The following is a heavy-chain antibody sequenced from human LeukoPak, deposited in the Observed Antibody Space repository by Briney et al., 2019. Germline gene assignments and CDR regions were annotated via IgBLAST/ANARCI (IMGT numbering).Heavy chain of an antibody. CDR1: GFTFSSYW. D-gene: IGHD3-9*01. Sequence: GGSLRLSCAASGFTFSSYWMSWVRQAPGKGLEWVANIKQDGNEKYYVDSVKGRFTISRDNAKNSLYLQMNSLRAEDTAVYYCARGNSDYDILTGSYYFDYWGQGTLVTVSS. CDR3: ARGNSDYDILTGSYYFDY. J-gene: IGHJ4*02. CDR2: IKQDGNEK. V-gene: IGHV3-7*01.